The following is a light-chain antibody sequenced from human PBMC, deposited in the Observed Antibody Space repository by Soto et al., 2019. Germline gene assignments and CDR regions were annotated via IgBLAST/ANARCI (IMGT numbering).Light chain of an antibody. V-gene: IGKV3-15*01. CDR3: KKYNNWPRK. Sequence: EIVMTQSPATLSVSPGERATLSFIASQSVSSNLAWYQQKPGQAPRLIIYGEYTRATGITDRFSGSGSGTEFTITIRSMQSEDFAVYYCKKYNNWPRKFGKGTTV. J-gene: IGKJ1*01. CDR1: QSVSSN. CDR2: GEY.